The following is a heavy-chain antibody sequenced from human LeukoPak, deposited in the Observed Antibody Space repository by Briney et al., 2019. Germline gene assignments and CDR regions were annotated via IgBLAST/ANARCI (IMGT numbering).Heavy chain of an antibody. CDR3: ARDGSLPDY. CDR2: INSDGITT. Sequence: PGGSLRLSCAASGFAISSYWMHWVRQAPGEGLVWVSRINSDGITTSYADSVKGRFTISRDNAKNTLYLQMNSLRAEDTAVYFCARDGSLPDYWGQGTLVTVSS. J-gene: IGHJ4*02. V-gene: IGHV3-74*01. CDR1: GFAISSYW.